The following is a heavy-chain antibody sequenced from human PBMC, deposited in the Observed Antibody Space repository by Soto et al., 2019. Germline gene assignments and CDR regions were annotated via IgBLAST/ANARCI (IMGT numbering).Heavy chain of an antibody. CDR2: VKRKTHGGTT. CDR1: GFTFSNAW. J-gene: IGHJ4*01. V-gene: IGHV3-15*07. D-gene: IGHD3-22*01. CDR3: TTDSYTTIIIVRFDY. Sequence: PGGSLRLSCAASGFTFSNAWINWVRQAPGKGLEWVGRVKRKTHGGTTDYVEPVKGRFAISRDDSNNMVYLQMNSLKIEDTAVYYCTTDSYTTIIIVRFDYWGHGTLVTVSS.